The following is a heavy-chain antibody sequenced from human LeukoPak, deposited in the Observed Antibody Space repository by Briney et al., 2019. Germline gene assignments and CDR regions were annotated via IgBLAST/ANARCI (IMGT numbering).Heavy chain of an antibody. CDR1: GGSFSGYY. J-gene: IGHJ4*02. V-gene: IGHV4-34*01. Sequence: AETLSLTCAVYGGSFSGYYWSWIRQPPGKGLEWIGEINHSGSTNYNPSLKSRVTISVDTSKNQFSLKLCSVTAADTAVYYCARGPSSTVVAYFDYWGQGTLVTVSS. D-gene: IGHD4-23*01. CDR2: INHSGST. CDR3: ARGPSSTVVAYFDY.